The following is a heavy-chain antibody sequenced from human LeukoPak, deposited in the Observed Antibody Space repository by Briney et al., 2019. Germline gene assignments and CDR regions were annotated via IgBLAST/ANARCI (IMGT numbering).Heavy chain of an antibody. CDR2: INHSGST. J-gene: IGHJ4*02. V-gene: IGHV4-34*01. D-gene: IGHD3-10*01. Sequence: SETLSLTCAVYGGSFSGYYWSWIRQPPGKGLEWIGEINHSGSTNYNPSLKSRVTISVDTSKNQFSLKLSSVTAADTAVYYCARARRVWFGELLPGPYDYWGQGTLVTVSS. CDR3: ARARRVWFGELLPGPYDY. CDR1: GGSFSGYY.